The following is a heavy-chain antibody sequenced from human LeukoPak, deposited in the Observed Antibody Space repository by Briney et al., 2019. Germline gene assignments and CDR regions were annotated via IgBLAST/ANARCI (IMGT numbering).Heavy chain of an antibody. CDR3: ARAGDTAMVRFVDY. Sequence: GASVKVSCKASGYTFTGYYMHWVRQAPGQGLAWMGRINPNSGGTNYAQKFQGRVTMTRDTSISTAYMERSRLRSDDTAVYYCARAGDTAMVRFVDYWGQGTLVTVSS. CDR2: INPNSGGT. CDR1: GYTFTGYY. D-gene: IGHD5-18*01. J-gene: IGHJ4*02. V-gene: IGHV1-2*06.